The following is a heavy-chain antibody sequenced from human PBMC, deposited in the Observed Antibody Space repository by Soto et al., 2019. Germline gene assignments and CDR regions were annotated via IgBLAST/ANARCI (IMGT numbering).Heavy chain of an antibody. Sequence: QVQLQESGPGLVKPSETLSLTCTVSGGXXSXXXXXXXXXXXXXXXEXIGYIYDSGSTNYNPSLKSRVTISVDTSKNQFSLKLSSVTAADTAVXYCARRRDRTSSWYFDYWGQGTLVTVSS. V-gene: IGHV4-59*08. CDR1: GGXXSXXX. CDR3: ARRRDRTSSWYFDY. J-gene: IGHJ4*02. D-gene: IGHD6-13*01. CDR2: IYDSGST.